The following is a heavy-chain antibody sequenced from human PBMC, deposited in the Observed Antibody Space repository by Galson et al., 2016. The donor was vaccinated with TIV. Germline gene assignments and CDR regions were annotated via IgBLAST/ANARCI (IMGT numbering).Heavy chain of an antibody. CDR2: ISSSSTYI. V-gene: IGHV3-21*01. Sequence: SLRLSCAASGFTFSSSRMSWVRQAPGKGLEWVSSISSSSTYIYYAASVKGRLTISRDNAKNSLYLQMVSLRVEDTAVYYCANWGAAPGPSFDYWGRGTLVTVSS. J-gene: IGHJ4*02. CDR3: ANWGAAPGPSFDY. D-gene: IGHD6-13*01. CDR1: GFTFSSSR.